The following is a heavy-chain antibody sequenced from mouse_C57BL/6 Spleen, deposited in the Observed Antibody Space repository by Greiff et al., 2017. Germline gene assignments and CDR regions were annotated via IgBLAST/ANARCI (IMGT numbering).Heavy chain of an antibody. J-gene: IGHJ1*03. V-gene: IGHV5-4*01. D-gene: IGHD1-1*01. Sequence: EVQRVESGGGLVKPGGSLKLSCAASGFTFSSYAMSWVRQTPEKRLEWVATISDGGSYTYYPDNVKGRFTISRDNAKNNLYLQMSHLKSEDTAMYYCARDHYGSSWYFDVWGTGTTVTVSS. CDR1: GFTFSSYA. CDR3: ARDHYGSSWYFDV. CDR2: ISDGGSYT.